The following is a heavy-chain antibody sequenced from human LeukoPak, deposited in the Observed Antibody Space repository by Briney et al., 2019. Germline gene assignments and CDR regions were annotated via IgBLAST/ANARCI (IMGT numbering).Heavy chain of an antibody. CDR2: IYTSGST. CDR1: GGSISSGSYY. Sequence: PSETLSLTCTVSGGSISSGSYYWSWIRQPAGKGLEWIGRIYTSGSTNYNPSLKSRVTISVDTSKNQFSLKLSSVTAADTAVYYCARQIAAAGFDYWGQGTLVTVSS. CDR3: ARQIAAAGFDY. V-gene: IGHV4-61*02. J-gene: IGHJ4*02. D-gene: IGHD6-13*01.